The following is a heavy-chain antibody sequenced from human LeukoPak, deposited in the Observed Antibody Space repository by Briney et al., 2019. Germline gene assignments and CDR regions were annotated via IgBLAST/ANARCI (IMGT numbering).Heavy chain of an antibody. CDR3: ASCSRPNYYYGMGV. V-gene: IGHV3-53*01. J-gene: IGHJ6*02. CDR2: IYSVGST. D-gene: IGHD6-6*01. CDR1: GFIVSSNY. Sequence: GGSLRVSCAASGFIVSSNYMSWVRQAPGKGLEWVSGIYSVGSTYYADSVKGRFTISRDKSKNTLYLQMNSLRADDTAVYYCASCSRPNYYYGMGVWGQGTTVTVSS.